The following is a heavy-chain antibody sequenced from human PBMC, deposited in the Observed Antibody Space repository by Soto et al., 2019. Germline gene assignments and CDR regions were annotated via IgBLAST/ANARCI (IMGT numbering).Heavy chain of an antibody. CDR2: ISGSGGST. CDR3: AKDHIVVVVAATNWFDP. V-gene: IGHV3-23*01. Sequence: EVQLLESGGGLVQPGGSLRLSCAASGFTFSSDAMSWVRQAPGKGLEWVSAISGSGGSTYYADSVKGRFTISRDNSKNTLYLQMNDLRAEDTAVYYCAKDHIVVVVAATNWFDPWGQGTLVTVSS. D-gene: IGHD2-15*01. CDR1: GFTFSSDA. J-gene: IGHJ5*02.